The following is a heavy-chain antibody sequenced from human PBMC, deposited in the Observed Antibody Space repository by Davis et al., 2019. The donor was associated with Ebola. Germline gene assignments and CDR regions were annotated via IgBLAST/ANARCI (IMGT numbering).Heavy chain of an antibody. J-gene: IGHJ6*04. V-gene: IGHV3-11*05. CDR1: GFTFSDYY. Sequence: GGSLRLSCAASGFTFSDYYMSWIRQAPGKGLEWVSYISSSSSYTNYADSVKGRFTISRDNAKNTLYLQMNSLRAKDTAVYYCARDPPFCAGGSCYSYYGMDVWGKGTMVTVSS. D-gene: IGHD2-15*01. CDR3: ARDPPFCAGGSCYSYYGMDV. CDR2: ISSSSSYT.